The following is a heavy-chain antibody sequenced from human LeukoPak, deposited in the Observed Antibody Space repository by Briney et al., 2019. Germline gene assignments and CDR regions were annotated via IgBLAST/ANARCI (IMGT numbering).Heavy chain of an antibody. CDR3: AKVSVAGHDY. D-gene: IGHD6-19*01. J-gene: IGHJ4*02. Sequence: GGSLRLSCAASGFTFSSYAMSWVRQTPGKGLEWVSAISGSGGSTYYADSVKGRFTIPRDNSKNTLYLQMNSLRAEDTAVYYCAKVSVAGHDYWGQGTLVTVSS. V-gene: IGHV3-23*01. CDR1: GFTFSSYA. CDR2: ISGSGGST.